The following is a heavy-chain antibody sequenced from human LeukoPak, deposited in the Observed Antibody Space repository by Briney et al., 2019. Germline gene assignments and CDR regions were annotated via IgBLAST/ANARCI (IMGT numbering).Heavy chain of an antibody. CDR1: GFTFSGYA. CDR3: AKSGGGTTITTAHY. Sequence: GGSLRLSCAASGFTFSGYAMSWVRQAPGKGLEWVSAIRGSGGSTYYADSVKGRFAISRDNSKNTLYLQVNSLRAEDTAVYYCAKSGGGTTITTAHYWGQGTLVTVSS. J-gene: IGHJ4*02. CDR2: IRGSGGST. D-gene: IGHD3-16*01. V-gene: IGHV3-23*01.